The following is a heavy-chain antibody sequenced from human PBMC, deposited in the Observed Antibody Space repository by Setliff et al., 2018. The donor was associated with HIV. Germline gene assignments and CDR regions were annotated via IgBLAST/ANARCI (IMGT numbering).Heavy chain of an antibody. CDR2: IHYSWTT. J-gene: IGHJ4*02. D-gene: IGHD1-26*01. CDR1: GGSAAISGNY. Sequence: SETLSLTCTVSGGSAAISGNYWGWIRLSPGKGLEWIGNIHYSWTTYYNPSLKSRVTISVDTSKNQFSLKLSSVTAADTAVYYCAGGPGTTSIDYWAQGTLVTVSS. CDR3: AGGPGTTSIDY. V-gene: IGHV4-39*07.